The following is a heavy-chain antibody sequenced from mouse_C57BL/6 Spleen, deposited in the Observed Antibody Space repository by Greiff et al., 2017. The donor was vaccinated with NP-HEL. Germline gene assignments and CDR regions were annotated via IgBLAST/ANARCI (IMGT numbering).Heavy chain of an antibody. CDR3: ARRRAGTRTYFDY. CDR1: GYSFTGYY. V-gene: IGHV1-42*01. J-gene: IGHJ2*01. D-gene: IGHD4-1*01. CDR2: INPSTGGT. Sequence: EVQLQQSGPELVKPGASVKISCKASGYSFTGYYMNWVKQSPEKSLEWIGEINPSTGGTTYNQKFKAKATLTVDKSSSTAYMQLKSLTSEDSAVYYCARRRAGTRTYFDYWGQGTTLTVSS.